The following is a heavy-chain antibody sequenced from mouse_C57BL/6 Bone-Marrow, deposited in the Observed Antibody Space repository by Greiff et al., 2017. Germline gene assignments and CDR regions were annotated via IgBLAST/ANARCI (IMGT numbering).Heavy chain of an antibody. Sequence: EVKLVESGGDLVKPGGSLKLSCAASGFTFSSYGMSWVRQTPDKRLEWVATISSGGSYTYYPDSVKGRFTISRDNAKNTLYLQMSSLKSEDTAMYYCARNYGSDWYFDVWSTGTTVTVSS. J-gene: IGHJ1*03. CDR1: GFTFSSYG. D-gene: IGHD1-1*01. V-gene: IGHV5-6*01. CDR2: ISSGGSYT. CDR3: ARNYGSDWYFDV.